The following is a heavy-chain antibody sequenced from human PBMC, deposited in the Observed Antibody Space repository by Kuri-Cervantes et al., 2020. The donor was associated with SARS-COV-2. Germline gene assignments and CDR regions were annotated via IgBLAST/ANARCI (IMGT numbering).Heavy chain of an antibody. CDR2: ISGSGGST. D-gene: IGHD5-18*01. CDR3: AKGGYSYGAPEDY. V-gene: IGHV3-23*01. Sequence: GESLKISCAASGFTFSSYWMHWVRQAPGKGLEWVSAISGSGGSTYYADSVKGRFTISRDNSKNTLYLQMNSLRAEDTAVYYCAKGGYSYGAPEDYWGQGTLVTVSS. J-gene: IGHJ4*02. CDR1: GFTFSSYW.